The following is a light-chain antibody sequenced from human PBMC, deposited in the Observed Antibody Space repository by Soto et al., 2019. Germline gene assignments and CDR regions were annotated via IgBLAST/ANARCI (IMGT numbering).Light chain of an antibody. CDR2: EVA. Sequence: QSALTQPASVSESPGQSITISCTGTSTDPATYDLVSWYQQHPGKAPQLIIYEVAKRPSGVSARFSGSQSGDTASLTISGLQAADEAYYYCCSRLFGGGTKLTVL. CDR3: CSRL. CDR1: STDPATYDL. J-gene: IGLJ2*01. V-gene: IGLV2-23*02.